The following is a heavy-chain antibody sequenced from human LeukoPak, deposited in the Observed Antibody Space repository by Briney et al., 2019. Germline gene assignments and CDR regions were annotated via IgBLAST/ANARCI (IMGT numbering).Heavy chain of an antibody. D-gene: IGHD6-19*01. CDR3: ARGGVYSSGWYVDY. CDR1: GFTFSSYW. CDR2: INQDGSDK. V-gene: IGHV3-7*01. Sequence: GGSLRLSCAASGFTFSSYWMSWVRQAPGKGLEWVAKINQDGSDKYYVDSVKGRFTISRDNAKNSLYLQMNSLRAEDTAVYYCARGGVYSSGWYVDYWGQGTLVTVS. J-gene: IGHJ4*02.